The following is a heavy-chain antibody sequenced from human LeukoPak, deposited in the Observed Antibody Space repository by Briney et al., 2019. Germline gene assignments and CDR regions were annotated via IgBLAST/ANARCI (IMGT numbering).Heavy chain of an antibody. D-gene: IGHD6-13*01. Sequence: GGSLRLSCAASGFTFSSYAMSWVRQAPGKGLEWVSAISGSGGSTYYADSVKGRFTISRDNSKNTLYLQMSGLTVADTAVYFCAKDSGSWQYWGQGTLVTVSS. J-gene: IGHJ4*02. V-gene: IGHV3-23*01. CDR1: GFTFSSYA. CDR2: ISGSGGST. CDR3: AKDSGSWQY.